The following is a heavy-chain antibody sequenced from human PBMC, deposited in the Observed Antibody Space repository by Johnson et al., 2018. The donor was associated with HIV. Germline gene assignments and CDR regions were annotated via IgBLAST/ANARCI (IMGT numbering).Heavy chain of an antibody. CDR2: MSSSGSTI. D-gene: IGHD6-13*01. V-gene: IGHV3-11*01. J-gene: IGHJ3*02. CDR3: AKVHSSWYATIVDDAFDI. Sequence: VQLVESGGGLVKPGGSLRLSCAASGFSFSDYYMSWISQAPGKGLEWISFMSSSGSTIYHAESVKGRVTLTRDNSKNTLYLQMNSLRAEDTALYYCAKVHSSWYATIVDDAFDIWGQGTMVTVSS. CDR1: GFSFSDYY.